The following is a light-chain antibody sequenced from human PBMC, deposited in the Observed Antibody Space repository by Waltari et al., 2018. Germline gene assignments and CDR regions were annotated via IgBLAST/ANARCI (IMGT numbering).Light chain of an antibody. CDR2: VNSDGSH. CDR1: SGHSTNI. Sequence: QLVLTQSPSASASLGASVKLTCTLSSGHSTNIIAWHQQQPEKGPRYLMKVNSDGSHSKGDQIPDRLSGSSSGAEHYLTISSLQSEDEADYYCQTGGHGTWVFGGGTKLTVL. J-gene: IGLJ3*02. CDR3: QTGGHGTWV. V-gene: IGLV4-69*01.